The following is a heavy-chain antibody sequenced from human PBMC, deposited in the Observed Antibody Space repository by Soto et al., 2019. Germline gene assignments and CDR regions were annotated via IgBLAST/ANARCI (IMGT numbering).Heavy chain of an antibody. V-gene: IGHV4-30-4*01. Sequence: SETLSLTCTVSGGSISSGDYYWSWIRQPPGRGLEWIGYIYYSGSTYYNPSLKSRVTISVDTPKNQFSLKLSSVTAADTAVYYCAVSYYYDSSGYYYLDYWGQGTLVTVSS. CDR1: GGSISSGDYY. CDR2: IYYSGST. CDR3: AVSYYYDSSGYYYLDY. D-gene: IGHD3-22*01. J-gene: IGHJ4*02.